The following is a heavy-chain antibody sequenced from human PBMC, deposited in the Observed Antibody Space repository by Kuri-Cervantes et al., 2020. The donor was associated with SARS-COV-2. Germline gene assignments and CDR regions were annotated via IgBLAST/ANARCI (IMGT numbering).Heavy chain of an antibody. D-gene: IGHD3-9*01. CDR1: GGSISSSSYY. Sequence: ESLKISCTVSGGSISSSSYYWGWIRQPPGKGLEWIGSIYYSGSTNYNPSLKSRVTMSVDTSKNQFSLKLSSVTAADTAVYYCARSVPSYYDILTDWGQGTLVTVSS. J-gene: IGHJ4*02. V-gene: IGHV4-39*07. CDR2: IYYSGST. CDR3: ARSVPSYYDILTD.